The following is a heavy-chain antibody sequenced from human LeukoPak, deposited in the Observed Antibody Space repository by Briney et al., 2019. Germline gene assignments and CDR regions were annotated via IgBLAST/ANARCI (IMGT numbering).Heavy chain of an antibody. CDR1: GGSISSSSYY. CDR3: ARQINGILTGSQYYFDY. J-gene: IGHJ4*02. CDR2: IHYSGST. V-gene: IGHV4-39*01. D-gene: IGHD3-9*01. Sequence: SETLSLTCTVSGGSISSSSYYWGWIRQPPGKGLEWIGSIHYSGSTYYNPSLKSRVTISVDTSKNQFSLKLSSVTAADTAVYYCARQINGILTGSQYYFDYWGQGTLVTVSS.